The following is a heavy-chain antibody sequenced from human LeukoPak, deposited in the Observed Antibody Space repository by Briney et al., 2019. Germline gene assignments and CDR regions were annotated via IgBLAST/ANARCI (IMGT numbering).Heavy chain of an antibody. V-gene: IGHV4-34*01. CDR2: INHSGST. Sequence: SETLSLTCAVYGGSLSGYYRSWIRQPPGKGLEWIGEINHSGSTNYNPSLKSRVTISVDTSKNQFSLKLSSVTAADTAVYYCATLVVGATTDFDYWGQGTLVTVSS. CDR3: ATLVVGATTDFDY. CDR1: GGSLSGYY. D-gene: IGHD1-26*01. J-gene: IGHJ4*02.